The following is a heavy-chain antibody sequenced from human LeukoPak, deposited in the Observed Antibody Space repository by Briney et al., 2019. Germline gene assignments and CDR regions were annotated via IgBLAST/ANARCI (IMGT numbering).Heavy chain of an antibody. CDR1: GGSISSGSYY. Sequence: SETLSLTCTVSGGSISSGSYYWSWIRQPAGKGLEWIGRIYTSGSTNYNPSLKSRATISVDTSKNQFSLKLSSVTAADTAVYYCARYNMVRGVFDAFDIWGQGTMVTVSS. CDR2: IYTSGST. D-gene: IGHD3-10*01. V-gene: IGHV4-61*02. CDR3: ARYNMVRGVFDAFDI. J-gene: IGHJ3*02.